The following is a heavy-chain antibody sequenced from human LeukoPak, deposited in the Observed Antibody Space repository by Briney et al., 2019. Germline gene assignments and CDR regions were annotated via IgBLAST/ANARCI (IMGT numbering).Heavy chain of an antibody. Sequence: PGESLKISCKGSGYSFTSYWIGWVRQMPGKGLEWMGIIYPGDSDTRYSPSFQGQVTISADKSISTAYLQRSSLEASDTAIYYCARHYYDSNGYYYLDYWGQGTLVAVSS. CDR1: GYSFTSYW. V-gene: IGHV5-51*01. CDR3: ARHYYDSNGYYYLDY. D-gene: IGHD3-22*01. J-gene: IGHJ4*02. CDR2: IYPGDSDT.